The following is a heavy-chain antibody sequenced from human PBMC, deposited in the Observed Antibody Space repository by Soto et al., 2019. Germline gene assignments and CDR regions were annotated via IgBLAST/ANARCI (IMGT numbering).Heavy chain of an antibody. CDR1: GYTFTSFG. D-gene: IGHD3-3*01. Sequence: QVQLVQSGAEVKKPGASVTVSCKASGYTFTSFGFSWVRQAPGQGLEWMGWISTKNGDTQYAQNLQDRVIMTTDKPTNTAYMEVRSLRSDDTAVYYCASVNDFRSGFPLDYWGQGTPVTVSS. J-gene: IGHJ4*02. CDR3: ASVNDFRSGFPLDY. V-gene: IGHV1-18*01. CDR2: ISTKNGDT.